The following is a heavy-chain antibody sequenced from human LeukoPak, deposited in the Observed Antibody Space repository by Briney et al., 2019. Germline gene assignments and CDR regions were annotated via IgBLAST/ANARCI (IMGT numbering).Heavy chain of an antibody. CDR1: GGTFSSYA. D-gene: IGHD2-2*01. Sequence: SVKVSCKASGGTFSSYAISWVRQAPGRGLEWMGGIIPIFGTANYAQKFQGRVTITADESTSTAYMELSSLRSEDTAVYYCASGGPDIVVVPAAPTAFDYWGQGTLVTVSS. CDR2: IIPIFGTA. V-gene: IGHV1-69*01. CDR3: ASGGPDIVVVPAAPTAFDY. J-gene: IGHJ4*02.